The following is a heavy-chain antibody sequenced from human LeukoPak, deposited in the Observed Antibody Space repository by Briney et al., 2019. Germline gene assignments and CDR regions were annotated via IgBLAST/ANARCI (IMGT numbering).Heavy chain of an antibody. D-gene: IGHD5-24*01. CDR3: ARGGDGYNYYFDY. Sequence: GGSLRLSCAASGFTFSSYDMHWVRQATGKGLEWVSAIGTAGDTYYPGSVKGRFTISRENAKNSSYLQMNSLRAGDTAVYYCARGGDGYNYYFDYWGQGTLVTVSS. J-gene: IGHJ4*02. CDR2: IGTAGDT. V-gene: IGHV3-13*01. CDR1: GFTFSSYD.